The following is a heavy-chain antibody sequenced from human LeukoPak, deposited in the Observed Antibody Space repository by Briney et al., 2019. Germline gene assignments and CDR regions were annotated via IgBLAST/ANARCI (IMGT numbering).Heavy chain of an antibody. V-gene: IGHV3-48*01. Sequence: GALRLSCTASGFIFSDYSMNWVRQTPGKGLEWISYISRSGSTRHDADSARGRFTISRDNAKNSLYLQMNSLRADDTAVYYCAREGEIRGGVIFPRPFDYWGQGTRVSVSS. J-gene: IGHJ4*02. CDR1: GFIFSDYS. CDR3: AREGEIRGGVIFPRPFDY. D-gene: IGHD3-10*01. CDR2: ISRSGSTR.